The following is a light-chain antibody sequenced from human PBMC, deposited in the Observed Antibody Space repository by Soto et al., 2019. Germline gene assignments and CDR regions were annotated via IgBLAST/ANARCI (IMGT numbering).Light chain of an antibody. CDR3: HQRQSWPRT. CDR2: YMS. V-gene: IGKV3-11*01. Sequence: EIVLTQSPATLSSSPGETATLSCRASQYVVSRLAWYQHKPGQAPRLLIYYMSKRATGIPARFSGSGSGTDFTLTISSLAPDDFAIYYCHQRQSWPRTFGQGTKVDIK. J-gene: IGKJ1*01. CDR1: QYVVSR.